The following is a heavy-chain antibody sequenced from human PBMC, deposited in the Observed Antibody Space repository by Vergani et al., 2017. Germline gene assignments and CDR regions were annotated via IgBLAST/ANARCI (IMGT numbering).Heavy chain of an antibody. J-gene: IGHJ3*01. D-gene: IGHD3-3*01. CDR2: ISAYNGNT. CDR1: GYTFTSYG. CDR3: ARVRDFWSDPDAFDF. V-gene: IGHV1-18*01. Sequence: QVHLVQSGAEVKKPGASVKVSCKASGYTFTSYGISWVRQAPGQGLEWMAWISAYNGNTNYAQKVQGRVTVTTDTSTSTAYMELRSLRSDDTAVYYCARVRDFWSDPDAFDFWGQGTMVTVSS.